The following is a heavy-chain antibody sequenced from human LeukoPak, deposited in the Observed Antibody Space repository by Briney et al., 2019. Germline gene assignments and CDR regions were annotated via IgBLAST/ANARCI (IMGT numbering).Heavy chain of an antibody. V-gene: IGHV3-30-3*01. J-gene: IGHJ4*02. CDR2: ISYDGTNK. Sequence: GGSLRLPCAASGFTFRSYAMHWVRQAPGKGLEWVAGISYDGTNKYYADSVKGRFTISRDNSRNTLYLQMNSLKVEDTAVYYCARDFRDYRDYVAYFDSWGQGTLVTVSS. D-gene: IGHD4-17*01. CDR1: GFTFRSYA. CDR3: ARDFRDYRDYVAYFDS.